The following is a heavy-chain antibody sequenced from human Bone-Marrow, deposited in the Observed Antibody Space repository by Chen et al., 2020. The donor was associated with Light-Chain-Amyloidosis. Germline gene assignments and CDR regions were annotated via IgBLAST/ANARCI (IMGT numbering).Heavy chain of an antibody. V-gene: IGHV5-51*01. CDR2: NYPDDCDA. J-gene: IGHJ4*02. CDR3: ARRRDGYNFDY. Sequence: VQLERSGPEEQKPGETPTLSWKGSGYTFPKYWIGWVRQMPGKGLEWMGVNYPDDCDARYSPSFEGQVTISADKSITTAYLQWRGLKASDTAMYYCARRRDGYNFDYWGQGTLVTVSS. D-gene: IGHD5-12*01. CDR1: GYTFPKYW.